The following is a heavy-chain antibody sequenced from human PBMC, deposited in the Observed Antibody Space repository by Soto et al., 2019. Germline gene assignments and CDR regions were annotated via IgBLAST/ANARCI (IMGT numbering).Heavy chain of an antibody. Sequence: SGPTLVNPTETLTLTCTVSGFSLSNARMGVSWIRQPPGKALEWLAHIFSNDEKSYSTSLKSRLTISKDTSKSQVVLTMTNMDPVDTATYYCARGLGYCSGGSCYNYYYGMDVWGQGTTVTVSS. V-gene: IGHV2-26*01. CDR1: GFSLSNARMG. CDR3: ARGLGYCSGGSCYNYYYGMDV. J-gene: IGHJ6*02. D-gene: IGHD2-15*01. CDR2: IFSNDEK.